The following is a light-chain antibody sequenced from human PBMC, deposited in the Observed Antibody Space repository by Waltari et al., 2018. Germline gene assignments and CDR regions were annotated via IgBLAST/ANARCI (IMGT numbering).Light chain of an antibody. Sequence: IILSQSPATLSLSPGDRATLSCRASQSVSSDLAWYQQRPGRAPRLLIYGAFRRATGIPDRFSGSGSRTDFTLTISSLEPEDFAVYYCQKYSNSPHSFGQGTKVEIK. CDR2: GAF. CDR1: QSVSSD. CDR3: QKYSNSPHS. J-gene: IGKJ2*03. V-gene: IGKV3-20*01.